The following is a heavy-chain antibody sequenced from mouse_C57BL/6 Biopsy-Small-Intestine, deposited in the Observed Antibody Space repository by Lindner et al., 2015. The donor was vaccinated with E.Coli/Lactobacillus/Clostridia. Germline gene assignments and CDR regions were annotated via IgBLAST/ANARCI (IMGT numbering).Heavy chain of an antibody. D-gene: IGHD1-1*01. CDR3: ARRALYYYGSSGFDY. J-gene: IGHJ2*01. Sequence: VQLQESGPELVKPGASVKISCKASGYSFSGYYINWVKQSPEKSLEWIGEINPITGGITYNQKFQAKATLTVDKSSSTAYMQLKSLTSEDSTVYYCARRALYYYGSSGFDYWGQGTTLTVSS. V-gene: IGHV1-42*01. CDR1: GYSFSGYY. CDR2: INPITGGI.